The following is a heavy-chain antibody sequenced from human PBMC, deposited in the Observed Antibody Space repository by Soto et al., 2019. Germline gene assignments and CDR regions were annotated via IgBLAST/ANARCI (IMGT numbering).Heavy chain of an antibody. J-gene: IGHJ6*02. V-gene: IGHV4-4*02. D-gene: IGHD3-10*01. CDR2: IYHSGST. CDR1: GGSISSSNW. Sequence: QVQLQESGPGLVKPSGTLSLTCAVSGGSISSSNWWSWVRQPPGKGLEWIGEIYHSGSTNYNPSLKCRXXISVDKSKNQFSLKLSSVTAADTAVYYCARVSGNYYYGMDVWGQGTTVTVSS. CDR3: ARVSGNYYYGMDV.